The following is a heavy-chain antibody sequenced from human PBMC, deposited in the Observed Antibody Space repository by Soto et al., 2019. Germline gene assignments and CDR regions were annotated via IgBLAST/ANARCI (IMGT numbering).Heavy chain of an antibody. V-gene: IGHV1-18*01. CDR1: GYAFTRSG. CDR2: IITYNGAA. D-gene: IGHD1-26*01. CDR3: ARDRRSIVGATYYSDY. J-gene: IGHJ4*02. Sequence: ASVKVSCKAAGYAFTRSGISWGRQAPGQGLEWMGWIITYNGAANYAQKFQGRVTITADTSTSTAHMELSSLRSEDTAVYYCARDRRSIVGATYYSDYWGQGTLVTVSS.